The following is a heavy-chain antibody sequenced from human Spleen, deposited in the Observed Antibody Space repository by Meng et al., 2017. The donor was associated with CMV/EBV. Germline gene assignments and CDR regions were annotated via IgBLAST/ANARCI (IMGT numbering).Heavy chain of an antibody. CDR2: VDPEDGET. V-gene: IGHV1-69-2*01. CDR3: ATLVSSSRERGGY. Sequence: CKFSGYTFIDYYVHWVRQAPGRGLEWMGFVDPEDGETKYAEKFQGRLTITADTSTDTVYMELSSLTSEDAAVYYCATLVSSSRERGGYWGQGTLVTVSS. D-gene: IGHD1-1*01. CDR1: GYTFIDYY. J-gene: IGHJ4*02.